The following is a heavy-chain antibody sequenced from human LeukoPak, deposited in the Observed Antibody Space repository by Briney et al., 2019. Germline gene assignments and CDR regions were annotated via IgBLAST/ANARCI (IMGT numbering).Heavy chain of an antibody. V-gene: IGHV3-21*01. CDR1: GFTFSNYG. CDR2: ISSSSGYI. D-gene: IGHD2-2*01. Sequence: KSGGSLRLSCVGSGFTFSNYGMKWVRQAPGKGLEWVSSISSSSGYIYYADSVKGRFTISRDKDSLYLQMNSLKAEDTAVCYCAREVIAPAALDFWGQGTLVTVSS. CDR3: AREVIAPAALDF. J-gene: IGHJ4*02.